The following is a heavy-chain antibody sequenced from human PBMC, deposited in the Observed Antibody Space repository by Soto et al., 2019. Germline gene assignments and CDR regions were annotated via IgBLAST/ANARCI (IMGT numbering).Heavy chain of an antibody. CDR1: GFTFSSYV. CDR3: ARSIYTSTWSEDY. D-gene: IGHD6-13*01. J-gene: IGHJ4*02. CDR2: IWYDGSNK. V-gene: IGHV3-33*01. Sequence: QVQLVESGGGVVQPGRSLRLSCAASGFTFSSYVMHWVRQAPGKGLEWVAVIWYDGSNKNYADSVKGRFTISRDNSKNTLYLQMNSLRAEDTAVYYCARSIYTSTWSEDYWGQGTLVTVSS.